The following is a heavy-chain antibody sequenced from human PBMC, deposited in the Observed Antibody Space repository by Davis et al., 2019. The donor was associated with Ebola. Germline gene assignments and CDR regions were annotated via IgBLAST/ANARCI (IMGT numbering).Heavy chain of an antibody. CDR3: ARVPRFLEWLFGEIFDY. Sequence: ASVKVSCKASGYTFTSYYMHWVRQAPGQGLEWMGIINPSGDSTSYAQKFQGRVTMTRDTSTSTVYVELSSLRSEDTAVYYCARVPRFLEWLFGEIFDYWGQGTLVTVSS. CDR2: INPSGDST. D-gene: IGHD3-3*01. CDR1: GYTFTSYY. J-gene: IGHJ4*02. V-gene: IGHV1-46*01.